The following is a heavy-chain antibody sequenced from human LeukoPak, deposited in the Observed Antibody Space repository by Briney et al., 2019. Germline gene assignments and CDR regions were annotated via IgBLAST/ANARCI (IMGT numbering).Heavy chain of an antibody. Sequence: GASVKVSCKASGYTFTNYGISWVRQAPGQGLEWMGWISGYNGNTNYAQKVQGRVTMTTDTSASTAYMELRSLRSEDTAVYYCARDRPWIQLWFPYYYGMDVWGQGTTVTVSS. J-gene: IGHJ6*02. D-gene: IGHD5-18*01. V-gene: IGHV1-18*01. CDR3: ARDRPWIQLWFPYYYGMDV. CDR2: ISGYNGNT. CDR1: GYTFTNYG.